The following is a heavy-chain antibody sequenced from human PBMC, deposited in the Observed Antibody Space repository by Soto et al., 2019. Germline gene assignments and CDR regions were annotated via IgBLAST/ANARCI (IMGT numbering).Heavy chain of an antibody. Sequence: LSLTCTVSGGSVSSGSYYWSWIRQPPGKGLEWIGYIYYSGSTNYNPSLKSRVTISVDTSKNQFSLKLSSVTAADTAVYYCARDGAYYYDSSINAFDIWGQGTMVTVSS. D-gene: IGHD3-22*01. J-gene: IGHJ3*02. CDR1: GGSVSSGSYY. CDR2: IYYSGST. CDR3: ARDGAYYYDSSINAFDI. V-gene: IGHV4-61*01.